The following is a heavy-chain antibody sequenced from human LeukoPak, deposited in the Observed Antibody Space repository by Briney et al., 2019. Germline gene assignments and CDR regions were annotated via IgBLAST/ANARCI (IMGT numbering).Heavy chain of an antibody. CDR3: AKDYYDFWSGHGYFDY. V-gene: IGHV3-9*01. J-gene: IGHJ4*02. CDR1: GFTFDDYA. Sequence: PGRSLRLSCVASGFTFDDYAMHWVRQAPGKGLEWVSGISWNSGSIGYADSVKGRFTISRDNAKNSLYLQMNSLRAEDTALHYCAKDYYDFWSGHGYFDYWGQGTLVTVSS. D-gene: IGHD3-3*01. CDR2: ISWNSGSI.